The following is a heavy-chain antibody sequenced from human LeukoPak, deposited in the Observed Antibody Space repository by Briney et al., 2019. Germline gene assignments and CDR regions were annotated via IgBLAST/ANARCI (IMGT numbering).Heavy chain of an antibody. J-gene: IGHJ4*02. Sequence: GGSLSLSCAASGFTFSSYAMSWVRQAPGKGLEWVSAISGSGGSTYYADSVKGRFTISRDNSKNTLYLQMNSLRAEDTAVYYCAKPGLALRYYFDYWGQGTLVTVSS. V-gene: IGHV3-23*01. CDR1: GFTFSSYA. CDR3: AKPGLALRYYFDY. CDR2: ISGSGGST. D-gene: IGHD3/OR15-3a*01.